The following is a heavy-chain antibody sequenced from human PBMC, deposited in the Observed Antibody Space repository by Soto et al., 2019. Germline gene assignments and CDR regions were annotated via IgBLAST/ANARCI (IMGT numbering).Heavy chain of an antibody. CDR1: GFTFSSYS. Sequence: GGSLRLSCAASGFTFSSYSMHWVRQDPGKGLEWVADISSNGSNKYYADSVKGRFTISRDNAKNSLYLQMNSLRAEDTAVYYCARAPGYCSGGSCYSYYYYYYMDVWGKGTTVTVPS. CDR2: ISSNGSNK. J-gene: IGHJ6*03. V-gene: IGHV3-48*01. D-gene: IGHD2-15*01. CDR3: ARAPGYCSGGSCYSYYYYYYMDV.